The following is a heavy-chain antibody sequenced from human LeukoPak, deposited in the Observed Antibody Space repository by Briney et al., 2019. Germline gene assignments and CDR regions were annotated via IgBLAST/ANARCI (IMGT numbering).Heavy chain of an antibody. CDR3: ATSRGGDGYNSLDH. CDR2: VYLADSDT. Sequence: GESLKISCKDSGYSFTNYWIAWVRQMPVKGPEWMGIVYLADSDTKYSPSFQGQVTISADTSVNTAYLQWSSLKASDSAVYYCATSRGGDGYNSLDHWGQGTLVTVSS. CDR1: GYSFTNYW. D-gene: IGHD5-24*01. J-gene: IGHJ5*02. V-gene: IGHV5-51*01.